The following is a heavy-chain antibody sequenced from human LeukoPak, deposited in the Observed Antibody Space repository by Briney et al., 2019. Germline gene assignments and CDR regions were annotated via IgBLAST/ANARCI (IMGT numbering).Heavy chain of an antibody. CDR3: ARDSGVAVAGTGWFDP. D-gene: IGHD6-19*01. J-gene: IGHJ5*02. Sequence: GGSLRLSCVASGFTFSGYYMSWIRQAPGKGLEWVSYISSSSSYTNYADSVKGRFTISRDNAKNSLYLQMNSLRAEDTAVYYCARDSGVAVAGTGWFDPWGQGTLVTVSS. V-gene: IGHV3-11*06. CDR2: ISSSSSYT. CDR1: GFTFSGYY.